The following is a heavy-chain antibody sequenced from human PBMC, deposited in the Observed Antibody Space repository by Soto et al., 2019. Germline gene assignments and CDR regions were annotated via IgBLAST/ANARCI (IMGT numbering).Heavy chain of an antibody. CDR3: ATQTICYAWGV. CDR1: GAPITTTKW. D-gene: IGHD2-2*01. CDR2: LSRGDER. V-gene: IGHV4-4*02. Sequence: QVQLQESGPGLVKPSETLSLTCTVSGAPITTTKWWAWVRLPPGKGLEWFGELSRGDERSSNPSLEGRFTMSLDKSNHHLSLKLTTVTAADTAIYYCATQTICYAWGVWGRGTAVTVSS. J-gene: IGHJ6*02.